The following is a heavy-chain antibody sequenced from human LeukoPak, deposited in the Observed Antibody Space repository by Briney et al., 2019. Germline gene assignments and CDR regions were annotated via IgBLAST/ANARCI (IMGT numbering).Heavy chain of an antibody. CDR3: AGSDTTGYIPREWDYWYFDL. J-gene: IGHJ2*01. CDR1: GFTFSSYE. V-gene: IGHV3-48*03. CDR2: ISSSGSTI. Sequence: AGGSLRLSCAASGFTFSSYEMNWVRQAPGKGLEWVSYISSSGSTIYYADSVKGRFTISRDNAKNSLYLQMNSLRAEDTAVYYCAGSDTTGYIPREWDYWYFDLWGRGTLVTVSS. D-gene: IGHD1-1*01.